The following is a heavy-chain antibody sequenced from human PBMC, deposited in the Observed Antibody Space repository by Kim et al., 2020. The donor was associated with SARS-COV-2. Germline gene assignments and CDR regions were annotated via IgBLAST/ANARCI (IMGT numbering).Heavy chain of an antibody. CDR2: INHSGST. J-gene: IGHJ4*02. CDR1: GGSFSGYY. Sequence: SETLSLTCAVYGGSFSGYYWSWIRQPPGKGLEWIGEINHSGSTNYNPSLKSRVTISVDTSKNQFSLKLSSVTAADTAVYYCARVTPYDSRVVRRYYFDYWGQGTLVTVSS. V-gene: IGHV4-34*01. D-gene: IGHD2-15*01. CDR3: ARVTPYDSRVVRRYYFDY.